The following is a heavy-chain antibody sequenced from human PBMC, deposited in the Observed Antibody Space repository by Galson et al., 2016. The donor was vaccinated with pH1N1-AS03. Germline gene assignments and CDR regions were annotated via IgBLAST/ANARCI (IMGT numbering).Heavy chain of an antibody. D-gene: IGHD4-23*01. CDR2: ISAYNGNT. V-gene: IGHV1-18*01. Sequence: SVKVSCKASGYTFTNYGISWVRQAPGQGLEWMGWISAYNGNTNYAQKLQGRVTLTKDTSTSTAYMELRGLRSADTAVYYCARGWPDYGGDSFLGWDHWGQGSLVTVSS. CDR1: GYTFTNYG. J-gene: IGHJ4*02. CDR3: ARGWPDYGGDSFLGWDH.